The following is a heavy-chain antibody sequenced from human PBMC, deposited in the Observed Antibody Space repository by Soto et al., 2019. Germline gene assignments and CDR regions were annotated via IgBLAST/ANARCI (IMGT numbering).Heavy chain of an antibody. CDR3: ARQPSYCGGDCYSSDAFDI. V-gene: IGHV1-2*02. CDR2: INPNSGGT. D-gene: IGHD2-21*02. Sequence: GASVKVSCKASGYTFTGYYMHWVRQAPGQGLEWMGWINPNSGGTNYAQKFQGRATMTRDTYISTAYMELSRLRSDDTAVYSCARQPSYCGGDCYSSDAFDIWG. J-gene: IGHJ3*02. CDR1: GYTFTGYY.